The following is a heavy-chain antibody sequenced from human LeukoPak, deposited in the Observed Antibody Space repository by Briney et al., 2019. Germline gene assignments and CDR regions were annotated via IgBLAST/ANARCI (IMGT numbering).Heavy chain of an antibody. D-gene: IGHD3-16*01. CDR2: ISWNSGSI. Sequence: PGGSLRLSCAASGFTFDDYAMHWVRQAPGKGLEWVSGISWNSGSIGYADSVKGRFTISRDNAKNSLYLQMNGLRAEDTALYYCAKDMDPRGYYFDYWGQGTLVTVSS. V-gene: IGHV3-9*01. CDR3: AKDMDPRGYYFDY. CDR1: GFTFDDYA. J-gene: IGHJ4*02.